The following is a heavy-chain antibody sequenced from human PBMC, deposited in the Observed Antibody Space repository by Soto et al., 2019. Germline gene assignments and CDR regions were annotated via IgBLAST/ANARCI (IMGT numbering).Heavy chain of an antibody. CDR2: IYYTGST. Sequence: PSETLSLTCSVSGVSITSSYWGWIRQPPGKGLEWIGYIYYTGSTNYNPSLKSRVSMSADTSKNQFSLRLSSVTAADTALYYCARDTSRFLGVPNAFDIWGQGTMVTVS. V-gene: IGHV4-59*01. J-gene: IGHJ3*02. CDR1: GVSITSSY. D-gene: IGHD3-3*01. CDR3: ARDTSRFLGVPNAFDI.